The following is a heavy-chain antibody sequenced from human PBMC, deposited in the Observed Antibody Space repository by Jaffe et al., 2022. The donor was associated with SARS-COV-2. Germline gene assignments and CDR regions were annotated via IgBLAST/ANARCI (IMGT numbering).Heavy chain of an antibody. CDR1: GGTFSSYT. J-gene: IGHJ5*02. CDR2: IIPILGIA. D-gene: IGHD4-17*01. Sequence: QVQLVQSGAEVKKPGSSVKVSCKASGGTFSSYTISWVRQAPGQGLEWMGRIIPILGIANYAQKFQGRVTITADKSTSTAYMELSSLRSEDTAVYYCASSGDYALNWFDPWGQGTLVTVSS. V-gene: IGHV1-69*02. CDR3: ASSGDYALNWFDP.